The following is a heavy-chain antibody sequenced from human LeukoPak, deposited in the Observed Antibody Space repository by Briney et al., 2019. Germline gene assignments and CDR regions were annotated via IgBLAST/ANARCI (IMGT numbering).Heavy chain of an antibody. CDR2: INPNSGGT. CDR1: GYTFTGYY. CDR3: ARPDRLDRNFDY. V-gene: IGHV1-2*02. D-gene: IGHD1-14*01. Sequence: VASVKVSCKASGYTFTGYYMHWVRQAPGQGLEWMGWINPNSGGTNYAQKFQGRVTITRDTSISTAYMELSRLRSDDTAVYYCARPDRLDRNFDYWGQGTLVTVSS. J-gene: IGHJ4*02.